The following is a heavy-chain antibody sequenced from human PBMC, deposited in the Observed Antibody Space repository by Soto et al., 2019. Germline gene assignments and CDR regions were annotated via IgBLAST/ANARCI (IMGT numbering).Heavy chain of an antibody. J-gene: IGHJ6*02. D-gene: IGHD4-17*01. CDR1: GGTFSSYA. CDR2: IIPIFGTA. V-gene: IGHV1-69*01. Sequence: QVQLVQAGAEVKKPGSSVKVSCKASGGTFSSYAISWVRQAPGQGLEWMGGIIPIFGTANYAQKFQGRVTITADESTSTAYMELSSMRSEDTAVYYGARDSGGTTVAFGMDVWGQGTTVTVSS. CDR3: ARDSGGTTVAFGMDV.